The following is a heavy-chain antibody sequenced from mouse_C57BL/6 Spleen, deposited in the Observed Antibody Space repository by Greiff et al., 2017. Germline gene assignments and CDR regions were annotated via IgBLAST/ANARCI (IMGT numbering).Heavy chain of an antibody. CDR3: TRWRCDEDDGYAMDY. Sequence: VQLQQSGTVLARPGASVKMSCKTSGYTFTSYWMHWVQQRPGQGLEWIGAIYPGNSDPSYNQKFKGKAKLTAVTSASTAYMELSSLTNEDSAVYDCTRWRCDEDDGYAMDYWGQGTSVTVSS. CDR2: IYPGNSDP. D-gene: IGHD2-12*01. J-gene: IGHJ4*01. V-gene: IGHV1-5*01. CDR1: GYTFTSYW.